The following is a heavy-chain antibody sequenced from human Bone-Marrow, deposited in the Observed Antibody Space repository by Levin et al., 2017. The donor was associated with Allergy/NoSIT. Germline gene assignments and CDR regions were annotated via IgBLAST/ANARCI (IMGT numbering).Heavy chain of an antibody. CDR3: AKFGLVGATKVVYWYFDL. CDR2: ISYDGSNK. D-gene: IGHD1-26*01. Sequence: GESLKISCAASGFTFSSYGMHWVRQAPGKGLEWVAVISYDGSNKYYADSVKGRFTISRDNSKNTLYLQMNSLRAEDTAVYYCAKFGLVGATKVVYWYFDLWGRGTLVTVSS. J-gene: IGHJ2*01. CDR1: GFTFSSYG. V-gene: IGHV3-30*18.